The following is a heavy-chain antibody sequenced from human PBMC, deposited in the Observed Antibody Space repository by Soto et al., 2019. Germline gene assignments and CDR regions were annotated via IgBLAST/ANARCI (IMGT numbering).Heavy chain of an antibody. Sequence: ASVKVSCKASGYTFTSYDSNWVRQATGQGLEWMGWMNPNSGNTGYAQKFQGRVTMTRNTSISTAYMELTSLRSEDTAVYYCARFDFGVVTSDDYCGQGTLFTVSS. CDR3: ARFDFGVVTSDDY. CDR1: GYTFTSYD. V-gene: IGHV1-8*01. D-gene: IGHD3-3*01. CDR2: MNPNSGNT. J-gene: IGHJ4*02.